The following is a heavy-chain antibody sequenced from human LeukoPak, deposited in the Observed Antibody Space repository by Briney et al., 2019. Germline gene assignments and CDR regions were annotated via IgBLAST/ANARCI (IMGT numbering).Heavy chain of an antibody. CDR3: ARDSNPRGGYDAFDF. Sequence: PGGSLRLSCAASGFTFRGYWMTWVRQAPGKGLEWVANIKGDESKKYYVDSVKGRFTISRDNAKNSLYLQMNSLRAEDTAVYYCARDSNPRGGYDAFDFWGQGTLVTVSS. CDR2: IKGDESKK. V-gene: IGHV3-7*01. J-gene: IGHJ3*01. CDR1: GFTFRGYW. D-gene: IGHD3-10*01.